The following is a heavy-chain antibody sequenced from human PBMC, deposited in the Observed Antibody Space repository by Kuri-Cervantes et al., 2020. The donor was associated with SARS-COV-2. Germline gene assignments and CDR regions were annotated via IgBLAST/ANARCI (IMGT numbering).Heavy chain of an antibody. Sequence: ESLKISCTVSGYSISSGYYWGWIRQPPGKGLEWIGSIYHSGSTYYNPSLKSRVTISVDTSKNQFSLKLSSVTAADTAVYYCARRAGYYYFDYWGQGTLVTVSS. CDR2: IYHSGST. CDR3: ARRAGYYYFDY. J-gene: IGHJ4*02. CDR1: GYSISSGYY. V-gene: IGHV4-38-2*02. D-gene: IGHD3-9*01.